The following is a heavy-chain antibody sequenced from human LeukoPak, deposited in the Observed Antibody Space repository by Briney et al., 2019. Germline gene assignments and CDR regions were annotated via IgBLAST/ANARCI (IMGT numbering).Heavy chain of an antibody. D-gene: IGHD6-13*01. V-gene: IGHV3-23*01. CDR3: AKGSSSSWYSVQY. Sequence: GGSLRLSCAASGFTFDDYAMSWVRQTPGKGLEWVSAISGSGGSTYYADSVKGRFTISRDNSKNTLYLQMNSLRAEDTAVYYCAKGSSSSWYSVQYWGQGTLVTVSS. J-gene: IGHJ4*02. CDR2: ISGSGGST. CDR1: GFTFDDYA.